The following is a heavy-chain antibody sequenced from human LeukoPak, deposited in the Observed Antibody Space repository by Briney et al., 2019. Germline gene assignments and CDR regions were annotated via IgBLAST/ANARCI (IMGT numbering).Heavy chain of an antibody. V-gene: IGHV1-2*02. CDR3: ARAALYYDILTGPFRFDY. D-gene: IGHD3-9*01. Sequence: ASVKVSCKASGYIFTAYYIHWLRQAPGQGLEWMGWINPNSGGTSFALNLQGRVTLTSDTSISTVYMELSRLRSDDTAVYYCARAALYYDILTGPFRFDYWGQGTLVIVSS. J-gene: IGHJ4*02. CDR1: GYIFTAYY. CDR2: INPNSGGT.